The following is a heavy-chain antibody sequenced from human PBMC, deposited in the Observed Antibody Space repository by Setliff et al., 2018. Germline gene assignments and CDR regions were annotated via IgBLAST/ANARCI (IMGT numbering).Heavy chain of an antibody. CDR2: IKCDGSEK. D-gene: IGHD3-16*01. CDR1: GFTFSSSW. Sequence: GGSLRLSCAASGFTFSSSWMHWVCQAPEKGLEWVADIKCDGSEKYYADSVKGRFTISRDNAKNSLYLQMNSLRAEDTAVYYCARVYANSYGFDYWGQGTPVTVSS. J-gene: IGHJ4*02. V-gene: IGHV3-7*01. CDR3: ARVYANSYGFDY.